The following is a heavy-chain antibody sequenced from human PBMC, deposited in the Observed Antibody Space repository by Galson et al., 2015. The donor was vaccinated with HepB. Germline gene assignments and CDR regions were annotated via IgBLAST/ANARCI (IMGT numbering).Heavy chain of an antibody. D-gene: IGHD3-22*01. CDR2: ISGSGGST. Sequence: SLRLSCAASGFTFSSYAMSWVRQAPGKGLEWVSAISGSGGSTYYADSVKGRFTISRDNSKNTLYLQMNSLRAEDTAVYYSAKDFRHITMIVVVTLDAFDIWGQGTMVTVSS. V-gene: IGHV3-23*01. CDR1: GFTFSSYA. J-gene: IGHJ3*02. CDR3: AKDFRHITMIVVVTLDAFDI.